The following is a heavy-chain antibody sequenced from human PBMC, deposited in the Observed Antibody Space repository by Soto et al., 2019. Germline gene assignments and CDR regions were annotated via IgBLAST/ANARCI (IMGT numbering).Heavy chain of an antibody. D-gene: IGHD1-26*01. Sequence: PGGSLRLSCAASGFTFSSYEFNWVRQAPGKGLEWVSYISISGSTIYYTDSVKGRFTISRDNAKNSLYLQMNSLRAEDSAVYYCARGRAVGSHFGSWGQGTLVTVSS. J-gene: IGHJ4*02. V-gene: IGHV3-48*03. CDR1: GFTFSSYE. CDR3: ARGRAVGSHFGS. CDR2: ISISGSTI.